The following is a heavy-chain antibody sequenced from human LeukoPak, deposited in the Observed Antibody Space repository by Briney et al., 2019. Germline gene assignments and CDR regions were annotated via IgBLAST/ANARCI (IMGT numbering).Heavy chain of an antibody. CDR1: GGSISSYY. CDR3: ARMGAIAGASANPDH. J-gene: IGHJ4*02. CDR2: IYYSGST. D-gene: IGHD4/OR15-4a*01. Sequence: PSETLSLTCTVSGGSISSYYWSWIRQPPGKGLEWIGYIYYSGSTNYNPSLKSRVTISVDTSKNQFSLKLSSVTAADTAVYYCARMGAIAGASANPDHWGQGTLVTVSS. V-gene: IGHV4-59*01.